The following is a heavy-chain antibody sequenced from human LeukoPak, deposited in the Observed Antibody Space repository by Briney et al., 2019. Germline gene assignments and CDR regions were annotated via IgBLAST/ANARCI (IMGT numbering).Heavy chain of an antibody. CDR1: GFPFSSYS. J-gene: IGHJ4*02. Sequence: GGSLRLSCAASGFPFSSYSMTWVRQAPGKGLEWVANIKPDGTTKFYVDSVKGRFTISRDNSKNTLYLQMNSLRAEDTAVYYCAKDLSPNYGGNSGFDYWGQGTLVTVSS. V-gene: IGHV3-7*03. D-gene: IGHD4-23*01. CDR3: AKDLSPNYGGNSGFDY. CDR2: IKPDGTTK.